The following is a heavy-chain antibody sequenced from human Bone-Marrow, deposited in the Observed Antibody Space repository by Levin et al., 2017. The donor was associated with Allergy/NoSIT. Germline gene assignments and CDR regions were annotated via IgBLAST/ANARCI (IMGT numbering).Heavy chain of an antibody. CDR1: GYTFTGYY. CDR3: ARDDGTSSLWYYGMDV. D-gene: IGHD2-2*01. Sequence: GASVKVSCKASGYTFTGYYMHWVRQAPGQGLEGMGWNNPNSGGTNYAQKFQGRVTMTRDTSISTAYMELSRLRSDDTAVYYCARDDGTSSLWYYGMDVWGQGTTVTVSS. J-gene: IGHJ6*02. V-gene: IGHV1-2*02. CDR2: NNPNSGGT.